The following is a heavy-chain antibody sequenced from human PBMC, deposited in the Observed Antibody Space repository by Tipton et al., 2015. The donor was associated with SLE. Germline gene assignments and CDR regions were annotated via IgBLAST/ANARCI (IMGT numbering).Heavy chain of an antibody. CDR3: ARDLGLEQWPEVWFDS. CDR1: GFTFTNSW. V-gene: IGHV3-74*03. D-gene: IGHD6-19*01. J-gene: IGHJ5*01. CDR2: ISDGSST. Sequence: SLRLSCAASGFTFTNSWMHWVRQAPGKGLVWVSRISDGSSTTYADSVRGRFTISRDNAKNTLYLQMNSLRAEDTAVYYCARDLGLEQWPEVWFDSWGQGTLVTVSS.